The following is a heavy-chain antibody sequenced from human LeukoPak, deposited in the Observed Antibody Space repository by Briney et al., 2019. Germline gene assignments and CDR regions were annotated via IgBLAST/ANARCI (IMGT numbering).Heavy chain of an antibody. CDR3: AKTPGVMSPGYYFDY. D-gene: IGHD3-16*01. J-gene: IGHJ4*02. V-gene: IGHV3-30*18. CDR1: GFTFSSYG. CDR2: ISYDGSNK. Sequence: PGRSLRLSCAASGFTFSSYGMHWVRQAPGKGLEWVAVISYDGSNKYYADSVKGRFTISRDNSKNTLYLQMNSLRAEDTAVYYCAKTPGVMSPGYYFDYWGQGTLVTVSS.